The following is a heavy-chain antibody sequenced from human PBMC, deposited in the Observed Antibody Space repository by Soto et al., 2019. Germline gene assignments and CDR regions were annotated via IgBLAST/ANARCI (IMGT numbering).Heavy chain of an antibody. CDR1: GFTFSSYA. CDR3: ARDGWPFVDTAMVKAPGFDY. D-gene: IGHD5-18*01. J-gene: IGHJ4*02. Sequence: QPGGSLRLSCAASGFTFSSYAMHWVRQAPGKGLEWVAVISYDGSNKYYADSVKGRFTISRDNSKSTLYLQMNSLRAEDTAVYYCARDGWPFVDTAMVKAPGFDYWGQGTLVTVSS. V-gene: IGHV3-30-3*01. CDR2: ISYDGSNK.